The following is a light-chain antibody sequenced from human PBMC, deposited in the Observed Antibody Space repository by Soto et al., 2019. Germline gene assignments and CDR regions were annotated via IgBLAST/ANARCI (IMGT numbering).Light chain of an antibody. CDR1: QSLLHRDGKTY. Sequence: DIVLTQTPLSLSATPGQPASISCKSSQSLLHRDGKTYLFWFLQKPDQPPQLLIYEVSRRFSGVPDRFSGSGSGTDFTLTISRVEAEDVGVYYCMQSTQPPFIFGPGTKLDIK. CDR3: MQSTQPPFI. V-gene: IGKV2D-29*01. J-gene: IGKJ3*01. CDR2: EVS.